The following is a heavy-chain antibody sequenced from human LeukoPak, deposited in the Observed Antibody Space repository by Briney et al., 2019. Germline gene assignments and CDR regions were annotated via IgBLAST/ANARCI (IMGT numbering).Heavy chain of an antibody. CDR2: VYYNGNT. CDR3: ARSGYSYGPYFDY. V-gene: IGHV4-59*12. D-gene: IGHD5-18*01. Sequence: SETLSLTCTVSGGSISTYYWSWIRQPPGKGLEWIGYVYYNGNTNYNPSLKSRVTISVDTSKNQFSLKLSSVTAADTAVYYCARSGYSYGPYFDYWGQGTLVTVSS. J-gene: IGHJ4*02. CDR1: GGSISTYY.